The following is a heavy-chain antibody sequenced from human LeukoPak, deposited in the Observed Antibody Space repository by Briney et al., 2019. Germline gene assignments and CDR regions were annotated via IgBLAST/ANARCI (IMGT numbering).Heavy chain of an antibody. D-gene: IGHD2-8*02. J-gene: IGHJ4*02. CDR2: IYTSGST. V-gene: IGHV4-61*02. CDR3: AREPWYYFDY. Sequence: SETLSLTCTVSGDSISSGSYYWSWIRQPAGKGLEWIGRIYTSGSTNYNPSLKSRVTISVDTSKNQFSLKLSSVTAADTAMYYCAREPWYYFDYWGKGTLVTVSS. CDR1: GDSISSGSYY.